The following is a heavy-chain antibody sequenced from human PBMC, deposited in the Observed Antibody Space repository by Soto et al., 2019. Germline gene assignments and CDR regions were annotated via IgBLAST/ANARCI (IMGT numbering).Heavy chain of an antibody. Sequence: GGSLRLSCAASGFTFSSYGMHWVRQAPGKGLEWVAVMSYDGSDKYYADSVKGRFTISRDNSKNTLYLQMNSLRAEDTAVYYCAKDLYHSSGWYSRFHYGMDYWGQGIFVTVSS. CDR1: GFTFSSYG. CDR3: AKDLYHSSGWYSRFHYGMDY. CDR2: MSYDGSDK. D-gene: IGHD6-19*01. V-gene: IGHV3-30*18. J-gene: IGHJ4*02.